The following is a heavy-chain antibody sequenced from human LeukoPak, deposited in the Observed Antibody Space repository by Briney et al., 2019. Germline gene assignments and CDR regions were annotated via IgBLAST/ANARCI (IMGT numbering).Heavy chain of an antibody. CDR1: GGSFSGYY. CDR3: ARDGRAGSLFAY. J-gene: IGHJ4*02. D-gene: IGHD6-19*01. CDR2: INHSGST. Sequence: SETLSLTCAVYGGSFSGYYWSWIRQPPGKGLEWIGEINHSGSTNYNPSLKSRVTISVDTSKNQFSLKLSSVTAADTAIYYCARDGRAGSLFAYWGQGTLVTVSS. V-gene: IGHV4-34*01.